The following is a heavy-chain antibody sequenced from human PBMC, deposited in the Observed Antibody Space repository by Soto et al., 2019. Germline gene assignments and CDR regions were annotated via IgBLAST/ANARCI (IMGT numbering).Heavy chain of an antibody. CDR3: AAATTWNFHFPY. D-gene: IGHD1-7*01. Sequence: QAQLVESGGGVVQPGTSLRLSCAASGFTISTHGMHWVGQAPGKGLEGLANIWYDGSNKFYAESVKGRFSISKDNSKNTLYLQMSSLRAEDTAVYYCAAATTWNFHFPYWGQGTQVTVSS. CDR1: GFTISTHG. CDR2: IWYDGSNK. J-gene: IGHJ4*02. V-gene: IGHV3-33*03.